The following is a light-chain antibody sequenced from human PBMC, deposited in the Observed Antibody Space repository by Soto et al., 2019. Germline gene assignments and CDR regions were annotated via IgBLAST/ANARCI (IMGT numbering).Light chain of an antibody. J-gene: IGLJ2*01. Sequence: QSALTQPASVSGSPGQSITISCTGTSSDVGRYNLVSWYQQHPGKAPKLMIYEGSKRPSGVSNRFSGSKSGNTASLTISGIQAEDEADDYCCSYAGSRTLVFGGGTKVTVL. CDR3: CSYAGSRTLV. V-gene: IGLV2-23*01. CDR2: EGS. CDR1: SSDVGRYNL.